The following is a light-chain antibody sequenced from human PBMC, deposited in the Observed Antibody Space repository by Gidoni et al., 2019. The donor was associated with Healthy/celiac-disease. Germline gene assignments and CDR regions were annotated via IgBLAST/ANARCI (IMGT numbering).Light chain of an antibody. CDR2: EVS. J-gene: IGLJ3*02. V-gene: IGLV2-8*01. CDR3: SSYAGSNNLV. CDR1: SSDVGGYNY. Sequence: QSALTQPPSASGSPGQSVTISWTGTSSDVGGYNYVPWYQPHPGKAPKLMIYEVSKRPSGVPDRFSGSKSGNTASLTVSGLQAEDEADYYCSSYAGSNNLVFGGGTKLTVL.